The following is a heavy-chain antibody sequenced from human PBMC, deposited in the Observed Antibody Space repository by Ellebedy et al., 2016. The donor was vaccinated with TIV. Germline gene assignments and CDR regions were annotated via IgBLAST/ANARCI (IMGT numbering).Heavy chain of an antibody. CDR2: IYSSGRT. V-gene: IGHV4-61*01. D-gene: IGHD5-24*01. CDR1: GGSVSSTNYY. Sequence: MPGGSLRLTCTVSGGSVSSTNYYWTWIRQPPGKGLEWVGYIYSSGRTDYKHSLKSRMAISVDTSRNQISLKLSSVTAADTAVYYCARDGGSSEMAYFDFWGQGTLVTVSS. J-gene: IGHJ4*02. CDR3: ARDGGSSEMAYFDF.